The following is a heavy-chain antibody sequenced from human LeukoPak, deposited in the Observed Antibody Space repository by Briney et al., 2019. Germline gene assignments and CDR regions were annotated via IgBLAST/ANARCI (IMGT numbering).Heavy chain of an antibody. CDR1: GFTFSSYA. V-gene: IGHV3-23*01. J-gene: IGHJ4*02. CDR3: AKSPEYYDILTGYPDY. Sequence: PGGSLRLSCAASGFTFSSYAMSWVRQAPGKGLEWVSAISGGGGSTYYADSVKGRFTISRDNSKNTLYLQMNSLRAEDTAVYYCAKSPEYYDILTGYPDYWGQGTLVTVSS. D-gene: IGHD3-9*01. CDR2: ISGGGGST.